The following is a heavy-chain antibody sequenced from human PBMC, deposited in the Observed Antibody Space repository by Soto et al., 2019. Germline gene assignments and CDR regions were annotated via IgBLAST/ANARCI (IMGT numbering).Heavy chain of an antibody. J-gene: IGHJ5*02. CDR2: ISAYNGNT. Sequence: ASVKVSCKASGGTFSSYTISWVRQAPGQGLEWMGWISAYNGNTNYAQKLQGRVTMTTDTSTSTAYMELRSLRSDDTAVYYCARDPPFAPYYYDSSGSEELNWFDPWGQGTLVTVSS. CDR1: GGTFSSYT. V-gene: IGHV1-18*01. CDR3: ARDPPFAPYYYDSSGSEELNWFDP. D-gene: IGHD3-22*01.